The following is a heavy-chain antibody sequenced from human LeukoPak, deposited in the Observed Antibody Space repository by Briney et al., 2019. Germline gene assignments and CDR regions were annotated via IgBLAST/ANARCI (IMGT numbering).Heavy chain of an antibody. CDR3: ARHGRGYSGNVVDY. CDR2: IYYSGST. Sequence: GSLRLSCAASGFTFSSYEMNWVRQAPGKGLEWIGSIYYSGSTYYNSSLKSRLTISVDTSKNQFSLKLSSVTAADTAVYYCARHGRGYSGNVVDYWGQGTLVIVSS. D-gene: IGHD5-12*01. CDR1: GFTFSSYE. V-gene: IGHV4-39*01. J-gene: IGHJ4*02.